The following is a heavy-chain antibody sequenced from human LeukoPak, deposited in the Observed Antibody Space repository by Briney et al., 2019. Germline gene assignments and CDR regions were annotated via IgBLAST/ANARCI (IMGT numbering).Heavy chain of an antibody. J-gene: IGHJ5*02. Sequence: SETPSLTCAVYGGSFSGYYWSWIRQPPGKGLEWIGEINHSGSTNYNPSLKSRVTISVDTSKNQFSLKLSSVTAADTAVYYCARDRGPSYSNPRGFDPWGQGTLVTVSS. CDR2: INHSGST. V-gene: IGHV4-34*01. CDR1: GGSFSGYY. CDR3: ARDRGPSYSNPRGFDP. D-gene: IGHD4-11*01.